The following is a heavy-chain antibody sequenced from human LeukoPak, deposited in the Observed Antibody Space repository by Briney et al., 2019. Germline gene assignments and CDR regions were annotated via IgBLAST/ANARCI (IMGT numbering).Heavy chain of an antibody. CDR2: ISSRSSYI. Sequence: GGSLRLSCTASGFTFSNYNMNWVRQAPGKGLEWVSSISSRSSYIYYADSLKGRFTISRDNAKNSLFLQMNSLRAEDTAVYYCAKGPYSGSYYSNDYWGQGTLVTVSS. V-gene: IGHV3-21*04. CDR3: AKGPYSGSYYSNDY. D-gene: IGHD1-26*01. CDR1: GFTFSNYN. J-gene: IGHJ4*02.